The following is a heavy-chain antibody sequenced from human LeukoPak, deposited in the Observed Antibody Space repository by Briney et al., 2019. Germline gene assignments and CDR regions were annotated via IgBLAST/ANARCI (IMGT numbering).Heavy chain of an antibody. CDR1: GITFSNYA. CDR3: ASLYSTPEYSYFYYYMDV. J-gene: IGHJ6*03. CDR2: ISSDGSYK. D-gene: IGHD6-13*01. Sequence: GGSLRLSCTAFGITFSNYAMHWVRQAPGKGLEWVTVISSDGSYKYYADSVKGRFTISRDNSKNVLYLQMNSLRAEDTAVYFCASLYSTPEYSYFYYYMDVWGKGTTVTVSS. V-gene: IGHV3-30*01.